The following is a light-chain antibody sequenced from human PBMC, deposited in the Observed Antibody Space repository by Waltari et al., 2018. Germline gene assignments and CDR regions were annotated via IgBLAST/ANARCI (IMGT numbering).Light chain of an antibody. J-gene: IGLJ1*01. CDR1: GSGGS. Sequence: QSALTQPPSASGSPGQSVTISCTGTGSGGSVSWYQQLPGKAPKLLIYEVSKRPPGVPDRFSVSKSGNTASLTVSGLQAEDEGDYYCSSDAVSNNFYDFGSGTKVTVL. V-gene: IGLV2-8*01. CDR2: EVS. CDR3: SSDAVSNNFYD.